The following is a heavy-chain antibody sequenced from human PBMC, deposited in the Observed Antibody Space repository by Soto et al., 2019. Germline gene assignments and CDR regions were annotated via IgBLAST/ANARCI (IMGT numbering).Heavy chain of an antibody. J-gene: IGHJ6*02. CDR3: ARIGNPRYSDWGDYYGMDV. CDR2: INHSGST. D-gene: IGHD6-13*01. Sequence: SETLSLTCAVYGGSFGGYYWSWIRQPPGKGLEWIGKINHSGSTNYNPSLKSRVTISVDTSKNQFSLKLSSVTAADTAVYYCARIGNPRYSDWGDYYGMDVWGQGTTVTVSS. V-gene: IGHV4-34*01. CDR1: GGSFGGYY.